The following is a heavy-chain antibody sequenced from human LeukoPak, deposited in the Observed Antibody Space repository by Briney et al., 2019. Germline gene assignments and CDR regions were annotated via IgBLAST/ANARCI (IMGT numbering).Heavy chain of an antibody. D-gene: IGHD3-22*01. CDR1: GFTFTDSY. Sequence: GGSLRLSCAASGFTFTDSYMSWIRQAPGRGLEWVSYISNSGSVTYYAGSVKGRFTISRDNAKNSLFLQMNNLRAEDAAVYYCAREWGLESSGYYYAYWGQGTLVTVSS. CDR2: ISNSGSVT. V-gene: IGHV3-11*01. CDR3: AREWGLESSGYYYAY. J-gene: IGHJ4*02.